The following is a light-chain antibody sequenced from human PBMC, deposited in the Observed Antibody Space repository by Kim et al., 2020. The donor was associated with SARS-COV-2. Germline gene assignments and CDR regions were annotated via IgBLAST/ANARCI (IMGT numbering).Light chain of an antibody. Sequence: SYELTQPPSVSVSPGQTARITCSGDKLGDKYACWYQQKPGQSPVLVIYQDSKRPSGIPERFSGSNSGNTATLTISGTQAMDEADYYCQAWDSSTAVFGGGTLLTVL. J-gene: IGLJ3*02. CDR1: KLGDKY. V-gene: IGLV3-1*01. CDR3: QAWDSSTAV. CDR2: QDS.